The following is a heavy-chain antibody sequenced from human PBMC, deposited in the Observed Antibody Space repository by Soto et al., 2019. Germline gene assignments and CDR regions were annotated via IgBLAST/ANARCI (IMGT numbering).Heavy chain of an antibody. D-gene: IGHD4-17*01. CDR3: ARNYYGDYPLYYYYGMDV. V-gene: IGHV4-59*01. J-gene: IGHJ6*02. CDR1: GGSISSYY. Sequence: SETLSLTCTVSGGSISSYYWSWIRQPPGKGLEWIGYIYYSGSTNYNPSLKSRVTISVDTSKNQFPLKLSSVTAADTAVYYCARNYYGDYPLYYYYGMDVWGQGTTVTVSS. CDR2: IYYSGST.